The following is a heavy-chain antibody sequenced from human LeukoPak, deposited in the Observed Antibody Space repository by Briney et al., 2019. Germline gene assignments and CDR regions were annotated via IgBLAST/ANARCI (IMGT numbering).Heavy chain of an antibody. Sequence: GGSLRLSCAASGFTFSSYGMHWVRQAPGKGLEWVAVIWYDGSNKYYADSVKGRFTISRDNSKNTLYLQMNSLRAEDTAVYYCARDSVAVAGFDYWGRGTLVTVSS. CDR1: GFTFSSYG. CDR3: ARDSVAVAGFDY. J-gene: IGHJ4*02. D-gene: IGHD6-19*01. CDR2: IWYDGSNK. V-gene: IGHV3-33*01.